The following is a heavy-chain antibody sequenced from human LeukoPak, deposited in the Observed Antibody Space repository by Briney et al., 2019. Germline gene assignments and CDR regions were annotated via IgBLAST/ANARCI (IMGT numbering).Heavy chain of an antibody. J-gene: IGHJ4*02. CDR3: ARGASEYQLLLR. CDR1: GGSISSYY. CDR2: IYTSGST. Sequence: PSETLSLTCTVSGGSISSYYWSWIRQPPGKGLEWIGRIYTSGSTNYNPSLKSRVTISVDTSKNQFSLKLSSVTAADTAVYYCARGASEYQLLLRWGQGTLVTVSS. V-gene: IGHV4-4*08. D-gene: IGHD2-2*01.